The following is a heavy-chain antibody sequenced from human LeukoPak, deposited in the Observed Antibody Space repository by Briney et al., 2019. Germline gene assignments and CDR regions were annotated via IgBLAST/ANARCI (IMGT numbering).Heavy chain of an antibody. CDR2: INHSGST. CDR1: GGSFSGYY. D-gene: IGHD5-24*01. CDR3: ARAAGWCRRDGYKMERTCGPFDY. Sequence: SETLSLTCAVYGGSFSGYYWSWIRQPPGKGLEWIGEINHSGSTNYNPSLKSRVTISVDTSKNQFSLKLSSVTAADTAVYYCARAAGWCRRDGYKMERTCGPFDYWGQGTLVTVSS. J-gene: IGHJ4*02. V-gene: IGHV4-34*01.